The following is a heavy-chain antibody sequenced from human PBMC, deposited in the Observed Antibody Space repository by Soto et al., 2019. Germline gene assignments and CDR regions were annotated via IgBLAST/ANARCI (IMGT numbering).Heavy chain of an antibody. CDR1: GGTFSSYT. CDR3: XXXXXXXXGXVF. J-gene: IGHJ4*02. V-gene: IGHV1-69*02. Sequence: QVQLVQSGAEVKKPGSSVKVSCKASGGTFSSYTISWVRQAPGQGLEWMGRIIPILGIANYAQKFQGRVTITADKSTSTAYMXXSSXXXXXXXVXXXXXXXXXXXGXVFWGQGTLVTVSS. D-gene: IGHD1-20*01. CDR2: IIPILGIA.